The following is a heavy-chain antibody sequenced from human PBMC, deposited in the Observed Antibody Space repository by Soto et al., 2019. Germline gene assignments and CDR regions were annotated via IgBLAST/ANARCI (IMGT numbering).Heavy chain of an antibody. CDR2: ISAYNGDT. Sequence: ASVKVSCKASGYTFISSGFSWVRQAPGRGLQWMGWISAYNGDTKYAHEFQGRLTMTTDPSTATAFMELRSLRSDDTAIYYCARDTYSSTWFINYSLYDMDVWGQGTTVTVSS. V-gene: IGHV1-18*01. J-gene: IGHJ6*02. CDR3: ARDTYSSTWFINYSLYDMDV. D-gene: IGHD6-13*01. CDR1: GYTFISSG.